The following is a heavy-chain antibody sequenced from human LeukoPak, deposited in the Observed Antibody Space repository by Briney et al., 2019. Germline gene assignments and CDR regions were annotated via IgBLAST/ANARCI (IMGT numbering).Heavy chain of an antibody. V-gene: IGHV4-59*01. CDR2: IYYSGST. D-gene: IGHD3-22*01. CDR1: GGSISSYY. CDR3: ARAYDSSGYEVDY. J-gene: IGHJ4*01. Sequence: SETLSLTCTVSGGSISSYYWSWIRQPPGKGLEWIGYIYYSGSTNYNPSLKSRVTISVDTSKNQFSLKLSSVTAADTAVYYCARAYDSSGYEVDYWGHGTLVTVSS.